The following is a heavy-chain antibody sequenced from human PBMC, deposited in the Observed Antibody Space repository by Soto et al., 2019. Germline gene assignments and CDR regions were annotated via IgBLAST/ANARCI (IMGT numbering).Heavy chain of an antibody. CDR3: VRCVLAPTMASDF. D-gene: IGHD2-8*01. V-gene: IGHV3-11*05. Sequence: QVHLVESGGGLVKPGGSLRLSCAASGFTFSDYYMTWIRQAPGKGLEWVSHISYSGTYRHYVDSVKGRFTVSRDNAEKSLYLQMDILRPDDTAVYYCVRCVLAPTMASDFWGQGTLVTVSA. CDR2: ISYSGTYR. J-gene: IGHJ4*02. CDR1: GFTFSDYY.